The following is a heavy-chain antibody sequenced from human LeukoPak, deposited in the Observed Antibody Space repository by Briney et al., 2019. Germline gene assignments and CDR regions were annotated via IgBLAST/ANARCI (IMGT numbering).Heavy chain of an antibody. J-gene: IGHJ4*02. D-gene: IGHD1-26*01. CDR3: AKDGARGYFDY. CDR2: ISYDGSNK. V-gene: IGHV3-30*18. CDR1: GFTFSSYG. Sequence: GRSLRLSCAASGFTFSSYGMHWVRQAPGKGLEWVAVISYDGSNKYYADSVKGRFTISRDNSKNTLYLQMNSLRAEDTAVYYCAKDGARGYFDYWGQGTLVTVSS.